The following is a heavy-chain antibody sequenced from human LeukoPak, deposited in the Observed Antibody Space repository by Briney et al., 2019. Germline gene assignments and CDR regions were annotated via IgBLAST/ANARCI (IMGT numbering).Heavy chain of an antibody. Sequence: ASVKVSCKASGYTFTSYFMHWVRQAPGQGLEWMGIINPSGGSTSYAQKFQGRVTMTRDTSTGKVYMELSSLRSEDTAVYYCARTAGRTFDYWGQGTLVTVSS. V-gene: IGHV1-46*01. D-gene: IGHD6-6*01. CDR3: ARTAGRTFDY. CDR1: GYTFTSYF. CDR2: INPSGGST. J-gene: IGHJ4*02.